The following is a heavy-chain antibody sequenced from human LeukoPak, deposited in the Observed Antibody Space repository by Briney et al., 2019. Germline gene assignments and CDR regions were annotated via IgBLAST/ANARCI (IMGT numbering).Heavy chain of an antibody. V-gene: IGHV3-48*02. CDR1: GFTFSSYS. CDR3: ARDSSHYDILTGYYGAFDI. D-gene: IGHD3-9*01. Sequence: GGSLRLSCAASGFTFSSYSMNWVRQAPGKGLEWVSYISSSSSTIYYADPVKGRFTISRDNAKNSLYLQMNSLRDEDTAVYYCARDSSHYDILTGYYGAFDIWGQGTMVTVSS. CDR2: ISSSSSTI. J-gene: IGHJ3*02.